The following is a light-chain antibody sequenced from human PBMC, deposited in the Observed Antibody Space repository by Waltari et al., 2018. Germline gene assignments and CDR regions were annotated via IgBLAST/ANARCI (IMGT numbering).Light chain of an antibody. CDR2: KVS. CDR3: MQGTHWPRT. V-gene: IGKV2-30*02. J-gene: IGKJ2*01. CDR1: QSLVHSDGKTY. Sequence: DVVMTQSPLSLPVIFGQPASISCRSSQSLVHSDGKTYLNWFQQRPGQSPRRLMYKVSNRCCGVPDRFSASWSGTDVTLKIRRFEAEVVGVYYCMQGTHWPRTFGQGTKLKI.